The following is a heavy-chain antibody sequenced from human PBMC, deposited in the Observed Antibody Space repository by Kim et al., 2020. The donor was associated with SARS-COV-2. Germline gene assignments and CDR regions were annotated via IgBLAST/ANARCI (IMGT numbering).Heavy chain of an antibody. D-gene: IGHD2-2*01. CDR3: AKVKYQLLPPDYYGMDV. J-gene: IGHJ6*02. Sequence: VEGPFNISRDNSKNTLYLQMNSLRAEDTAVYYCAKVKYQLLPPDYYGMDVWGQGTTVTVSS. V-gene: IGHV3-30*02.